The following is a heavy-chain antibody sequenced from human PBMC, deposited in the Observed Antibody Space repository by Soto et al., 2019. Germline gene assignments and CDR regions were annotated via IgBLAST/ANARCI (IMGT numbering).Heavy chain of an antibody. CDR2: INAGNGNT. D-gene: IGHD4-17*01. CDR3: ARDLTTVILYFDY. Sequence: ASVKVSCKASGYTFTGYAMHWVRQAPGQRLEWMGWINAGNGNTKYSQKFQGRVTITRDTSASTAYMELSSLRSEDTAVYYCARDLTTVILYFDYWGQGTLVTVSS. CDR1: GYTFTGYA. V-gene: IGHV1-3*01. J-gene: IGHJ4*02.